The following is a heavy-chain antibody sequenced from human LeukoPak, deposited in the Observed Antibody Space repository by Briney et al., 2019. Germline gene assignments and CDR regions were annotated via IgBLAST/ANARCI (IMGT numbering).Heavy chain of an antibody. J-gene: IGHJ4*02. CDR2: ISSSSSTI. D-gene: IGHD6-13*01. Sequence: PGGSLRLSCAASGFTFSSYSINWVRQAPGKGLEWVSYISSSSSTIYYADSVKGRFTISRDNAKHSLHLQMNSLRAEDTAVYYCARDQGAADNWGQGTLVTVSS. CDR1: GFTFSSYS. V-gene: IGHV3-48*04. CDR3: ARDQGAADN.